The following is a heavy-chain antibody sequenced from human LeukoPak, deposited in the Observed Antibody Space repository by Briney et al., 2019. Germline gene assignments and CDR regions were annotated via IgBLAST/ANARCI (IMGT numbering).Heavy chain of an antibody. CDR3: ARDSYIYDSSGYRFDP. D-gene: IGHD3-22*01. Sequence: SETLSLTCTVSGGSISNYYWSWIRQPAGKGLEWIGRIYTSGSTNYNPSLKSRVTMSVDTSKNQFSLKLSSVTAADTAVYYCARDSYIYDSSGYRFDPWGQGTLVTVSS. CDR1: GGSISNYY. J-gene: IGHJ5*02. CDR2: IYTSGST. V-gene: IGHV4-4*07.